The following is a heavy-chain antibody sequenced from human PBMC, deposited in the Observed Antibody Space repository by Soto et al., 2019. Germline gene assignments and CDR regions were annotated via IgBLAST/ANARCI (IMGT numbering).Heavy chain of an antibody. CDR2: ISYDGSNK. CDR3: ARDSGSVDY. V-gene: IGHV3-30-3*01. CDR1: GFTFSSYS. Sequence: PGESLSLSSAASGFTFSSYSMHCARQAPDKWREWVAVISYDGSNKYYADSVKGRFTISTDNSKNAMYLQINSVRAEDTAVYYCARDSGSVDYWGQGTLVTFSS. D-gene: IGHD3-10*01. J-gene: IGHJ4*02.